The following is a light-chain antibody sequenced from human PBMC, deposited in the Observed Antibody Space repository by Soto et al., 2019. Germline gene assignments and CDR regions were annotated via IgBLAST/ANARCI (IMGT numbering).Light chain of an antibody. CDR3: QQTASTPYT. Sequence: DTQMTQSPSSLSASVGDRVTITCRASQSINTYLNWYQQKPGEAPNLLIYAASSLQSGVPPRFSGSGSETHITLTINSLQDEDFATYYCQQTASTPYTFGQGTKL. CDR1: QSINTY. V-gene: IGKV1-39*01. J-gene: IGKJ2*01. CDR2: AAS.